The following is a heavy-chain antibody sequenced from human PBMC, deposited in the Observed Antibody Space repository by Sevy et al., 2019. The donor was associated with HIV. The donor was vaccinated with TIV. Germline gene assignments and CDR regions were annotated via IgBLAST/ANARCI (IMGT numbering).Heavy chain of an antibody. V-gene: IGHV1-69*13. Sequence: ASVKVSCKASGGTFSSYAISWVRQAPGQGLEWMGGIIPIFGTANYAQKFQGRVTITADESTSTAYMELSSMRSEDTAAYYCARSRGPASPLPFCSGGSCYSRAYYYYYGMDVWGQGTTVTVSS. J-gene: IGHJ6*02. CDR2: IIPIFGTA. CDR1: GGTFSSYA. CDR3: ARSRGPASPLPFCSGGSCYSRAYYYYYGMDV. D-gene: IGHD2-15*01.